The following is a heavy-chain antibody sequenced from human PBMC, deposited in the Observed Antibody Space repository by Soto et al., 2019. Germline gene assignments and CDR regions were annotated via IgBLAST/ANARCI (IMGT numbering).Heavy chain of an antibody. J-gene: IGHJ4*02. CDR1: GFTFSSYA. Sequence: GGSLRLSCAASGFTFSSYAMSWVRQAPGKGLEWVSAISGSGGSTYYADSVKGRFTISRDNSKNTLYLQMNSLRAEDTAVYYCAKRETDSSGWYLGYWGQGTLVTVSS. V-gene: IGHV3-23*01. D-gene: IGHD6-19*01. CDR2: ISGSGGST. CDR3: AKRETDSSGWYLGY.